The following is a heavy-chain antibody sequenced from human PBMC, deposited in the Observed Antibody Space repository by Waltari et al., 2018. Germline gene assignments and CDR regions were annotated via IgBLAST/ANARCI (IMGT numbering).Heavy chain of an antibody. CDR3: VRGDGGSGLGASDI. CDR1: GFTFSDYW. J-gene: IGHJ3*02. D-gene: IGHD3-3*01. CDR2: IKEDGSVT. Sequence: EVQLVESGGGLVQPGGSMRLSCAASGFTFSDYWMTWVRQAPGKGLEWVANIKEDGSVTYYVDSVKGRFTISRDNAKNSLYLQMNSLGAEDTALYYCVRGDGGSGLGASDIWGQGTMVTVSS. V-gene: IGHV3-7*03.